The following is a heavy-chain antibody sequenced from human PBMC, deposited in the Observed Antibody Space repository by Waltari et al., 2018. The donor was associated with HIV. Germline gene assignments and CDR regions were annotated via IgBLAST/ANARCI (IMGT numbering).Heavy chain of an antibody. CDR2: INPNSGGT. V-gene: IGHV1-2*02. J-gene: IGHJ6*02. Sequence: VQLVQSGAEVKKPGASVKVSCQASGYTFTGYYMHWVRQAPGQGLEWMGWINPNSGGTNYAQKFQGRVTMTRDTSISTAYMELSRLRSDDTAVYYCARDRARTTDYYYYGMDVWGQGTTVTVSS. CDR3: ARDRARTTDYYYYGMDV. D-gene: IGHD1-7*01. CDR1: GYTFTGYY.